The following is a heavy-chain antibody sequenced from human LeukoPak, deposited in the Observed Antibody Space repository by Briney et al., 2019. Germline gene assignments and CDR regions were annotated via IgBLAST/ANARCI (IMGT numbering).Heavy chain of an antibody. CDR3: ARGCTNGVCLEAYYYGMDV. V-gene: IGHV1-69*13. CDR2: IIPIFGTA. D-gene: IGHD2-8*01. J-gene: IGHJ6*02. CDR1: GGTFSIYA. Sequence: GASVNVSCKASGGTFSIYAISWVRQAPGQGLEWMGGIIPIFGTANYAQKFQGRVTITADESTSTAYMELSSLRSEDTAVYYCARGCTNGVCLEAYYYGMDVWGQGTTVTVSS.